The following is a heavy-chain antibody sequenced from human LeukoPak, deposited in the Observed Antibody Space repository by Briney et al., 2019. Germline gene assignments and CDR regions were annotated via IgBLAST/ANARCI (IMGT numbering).Heavy chain of an antibody. CDR2: ISPDGSTK. CDR1: GFTFSRSW. V-gene: IGHV3-7*03. CDR3: ATGASGSWDF. D-gene: IGHD6-13*01. J-gene: IGHJ4*02. Sequence: GGSLRLSCAASGFTFSRSWMSWVRQPPGKGLEWVANISPDGSTKYHMDSVKGPFTTSRDNAKDSLYLEMSRLRDDDTAMYYCATGASGSWDFGGQGTLVTVSS.